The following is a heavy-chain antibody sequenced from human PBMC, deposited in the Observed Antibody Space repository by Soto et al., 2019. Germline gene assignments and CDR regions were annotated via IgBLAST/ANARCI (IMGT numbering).Heavy chain of an antibody. CDR3: ARGRYGDY. V-gene: IGHV1-18*01. CDR1: GYAFTTYG. CDR2: ISAHNGNT. J-gene: IGHJ4*02. Sequence: QVHLVQSGAEVKKPGASVKVSCKGSGYAFTTYGITWVRQAPGQGLEWMGWISAHNGNTHYAQKLQGRVTVTRDTSTGTAYMELRSLRSDDTAVYYCARGRYGDYWGQGALVTVSS. D-gene: IGHD1-1*01.